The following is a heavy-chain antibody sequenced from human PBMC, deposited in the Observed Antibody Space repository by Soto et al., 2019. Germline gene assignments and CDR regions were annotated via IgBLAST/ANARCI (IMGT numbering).Heavy chain of an antibody. J-gene: IGHJ6*02. CDR2: INPSGGST. CDR1: GYTFTSYY. CDR3: ARDERRWCTNGVCYNYYYYGMDV. V-gene: IGHV1-46*01. Sequence: ASVKVSCKASGYTFTSYYMHWVRQAPGQGLEWMGIINPSGGSTSYAQKFQGRVTKTRDTSTSTVYMELSSLRSEDTAVYYCARDERRWCTNGVCYNYYYYGMDVWGQGTTVTVSS. D-gene: IGHD2-8*01.